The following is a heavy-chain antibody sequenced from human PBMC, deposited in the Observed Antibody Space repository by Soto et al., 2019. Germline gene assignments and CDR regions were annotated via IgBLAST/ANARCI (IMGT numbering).Heavy chain of an antibody. Sequence: GESLKISCQGSGYSFTTYWISWVRQMPGKGLEWMGKIDPGDSSTNYSPSFRGHITISVDRSINTAHLQFSSLRAADTAVYYCARLEKWYYNYYGLDVWGQGTMVTVSS. D-gene: IGHD1-26*01. V-gene: IGHV5-10-1*01. J-gene: IGHJ6*02. CDR1: GYSFTTYW. CDR3: ARLEKWYYNYYGLDV. CDR2: IDPGDSST.